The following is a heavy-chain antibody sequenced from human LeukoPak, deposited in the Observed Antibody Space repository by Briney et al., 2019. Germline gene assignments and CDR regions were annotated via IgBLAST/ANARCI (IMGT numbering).Heavy chain of an antibody. J-gene: IGHJ4*02. D-gene: IGHD6-13*01. CDR3: ARDYGPYSSSWYEFGY. CDR2: IYRGGST. V-gene: IGHV3-53*01. Sequence: PGGSLRLSCAASGFTVSSSYMSWVRQAPGKGLEWVSAIYRGGSTYYADSVTGRFTISRDNSKNTLYLQMNSLRAEDTAVYYCARDYGPYSSSWYEFGYWGQGALVTVSS. CDR1: GFTVSSSY.